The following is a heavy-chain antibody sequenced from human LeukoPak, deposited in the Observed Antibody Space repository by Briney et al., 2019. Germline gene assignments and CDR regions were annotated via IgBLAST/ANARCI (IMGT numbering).Heavy chain of an antibody. Sequence: GGSLRLSCAASGFTFSSYWMSWVRQAPGKGLEWVANIKQDGSEKYYVDSVKGRFTISRDNAKNSLYLQMNSLRAYDTAVYYCARVCCVILTGQPYYCDCWGQGALVTHSS. V-gene: IGHV3-7*03. D-gene: IGHD3-9*01. CDR1: GFTFSSYW. CDR3: ARVCCVILTGQPYYCDC. J-gene: IGHJ4*02. CDR2: IKQDGSEK.